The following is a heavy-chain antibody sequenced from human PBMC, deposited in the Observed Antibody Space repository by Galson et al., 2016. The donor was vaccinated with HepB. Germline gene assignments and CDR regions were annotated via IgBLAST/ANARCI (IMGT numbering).Heavy chain of an antibody. CDR3: ARDRRGSGWYNDY. CDR2: IYSGGGT. J-gene: IGHJ4*02. D-gene: IGHD6-19*01. V-gene: IGHV3-66*01. Sequence: SLRLSCAASGFTVSNNFMRWVRQAPGKGLEWDSLIYSGGGTHYVDSVKGRFIISRDNSKNTLYLQMNSLRVDDTAVYYCARDRRGSGWYNDYWDQGTLVTVSS. CDR1: GFTVSNNF.